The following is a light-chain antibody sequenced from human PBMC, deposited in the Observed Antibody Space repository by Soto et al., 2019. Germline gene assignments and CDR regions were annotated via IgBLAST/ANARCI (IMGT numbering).Light chain of an antibody. V-gene: IGKV1-5*03. CDR1: QSISSW. CDR2: KAS. CDR3: QQYNSYRWT. Sequence: DIQMTQSPSTLSASVGDRVTITCRASQSISSWLAWYQQKPGKAPKLLIYKASSLESGVPSRFSGSRSVTEFTLTISSLQPDDFATYYCQQYNSYRWTFGQGTKVEIK. J-gene: IGKJ1*01.